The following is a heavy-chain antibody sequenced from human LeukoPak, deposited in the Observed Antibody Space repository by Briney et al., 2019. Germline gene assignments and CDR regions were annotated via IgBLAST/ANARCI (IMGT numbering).Heavy chain of an antibody. Sequence: ASVKVSCKASGYSFTGYSMHWVRQAPGQGLEWMGWINPNSGGTKFAQKFQGRVTMTRDTSISTAYMEVSRLRSDDTAVYYCATQNNSYFDYWGQGTLVTVSS. V-gene: IGHV1-2*02. CDR2: INPNSGGT. D-gene: IGHD1-20*01. CDR1: GYSFTGYS. CDR3: ATQNNSYFDY. J-gene: IGHJ4*02.